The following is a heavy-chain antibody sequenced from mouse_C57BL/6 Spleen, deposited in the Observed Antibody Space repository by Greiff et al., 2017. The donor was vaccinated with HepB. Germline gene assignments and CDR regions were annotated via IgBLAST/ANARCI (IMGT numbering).Heavy chain of an antibody. D-gene: IGHD3-3*01. CDR2: IYPRSGNT. J-gene: IGHJ2*01. CDR1: GYTFTSYG. CDR3: ERGGDVEGGNDCDY. Sequence: VQLQQSGAELARPGASVKLSCKASGYTFTSYGISWVKQSTGQGLEWIGEIYPRSGNTYYNEKFKGKATLTADKSSSTAYMELRSLTSGDSAVYYCERGGDVEGGNDCDYGGQGTTLTVSS. V-gene: IGHV1-81*01.